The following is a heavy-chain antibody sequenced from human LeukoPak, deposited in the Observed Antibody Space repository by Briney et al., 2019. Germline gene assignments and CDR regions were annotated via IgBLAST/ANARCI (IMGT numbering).Heavy chain of an antibody. CDR2: ITSGGGT. CDR1: GYTFTSYA. CDR3: ARDRYGDGFAHFDY. V-gene: IGHV1-2*02. J-gene: IGHJ4*02. Sequence: ASVKVSCKASGYTFTSYAMHWVRQAPGQGLEWMGWITSGGGTTFPQKFQGRVAITWETSITTAYMDLSRLTSDDTAVYYCARDRYGDGFAHFDYWGQGALVTVSS. D-gene: IGHD5-24*01.